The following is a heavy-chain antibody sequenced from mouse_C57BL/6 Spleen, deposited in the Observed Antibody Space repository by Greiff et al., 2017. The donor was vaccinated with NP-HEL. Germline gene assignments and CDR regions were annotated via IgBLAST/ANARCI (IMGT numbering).Heavy chain of an antibody. V-gene: IGHV3-6*01. CDR2: ISYDGSN. J-gene: IGHJ3*01. CDR3: AREAEEGFAY. CDR1: GYSITSGYY. Sequence: EVKLMESGPGLVKPSQSLSLTCSVTGYSITSGYYWNWIRQFPGNKLEWMGYISYDGSNNYNPSLKNRISITRDTSKNQFFLKLNSVTTEDTATYYCAREAEEGFAYWGQGTLVTVSA.